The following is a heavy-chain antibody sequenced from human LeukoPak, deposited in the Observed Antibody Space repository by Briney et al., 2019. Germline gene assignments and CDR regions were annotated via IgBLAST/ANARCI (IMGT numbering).Heavy chain of an antibody. CDR2: IYPGDSDT. Sequence: GVSLQSSCHGSGYSFTSYWIGWVRQMPGKGLAWMGIIYPGDSDTRYSPSLQGQVTISADKSISTAYLQWSSLKASDTAMYYCARLCVHYYDPFDIWGQGTMVTVSS. V-gene: IGHV5-51*01. D-gene: IGHD3-10*01. CDR3: ARLCVHYYDPFDI. J-gene: IGHJ3*02. CDR1: GYSFTSYW.